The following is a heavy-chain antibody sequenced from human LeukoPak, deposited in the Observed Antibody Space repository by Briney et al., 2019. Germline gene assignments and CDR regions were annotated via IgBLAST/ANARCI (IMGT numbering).Heavy chain of an antibody. D-gene: IGHD6-6*01. J-gene: IGHJ6*03. Sequence: GESLKISCKGSGYSFTSYWIGWVRQMPGKGLEWMGIIYPGDSDTRYSPSFQGQVTISADKSISTAYLQWSSLKASDTAMYYCARHEYSTSPGSFYYMDVWGKGTTVTVSS. V-gene: IGHV5-51*01. CDR1: GYSFTSYW. CDR2: IYPGDSDT. CDR3: ARHEYSTSPGSFYYMDV.